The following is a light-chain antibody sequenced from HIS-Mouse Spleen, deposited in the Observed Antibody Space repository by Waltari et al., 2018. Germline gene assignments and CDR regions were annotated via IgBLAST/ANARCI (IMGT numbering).Light chain of an antibody. CDR3: QQLNSYPPT. Sequence: DIQLTQSPSFLSASVADSVTITSRASQGISSYLAWYQQKPGKAPKLLIYAAATLQSGVPSRFSGSGSGTEFTLTISSLQPEDFATYYCQQLNSYPPTFGQGTKVEIK. CDR2: AAA. V-gene: IGKV1-9*01. J-gene: IGKJ1*01. CDR1: QGISSY.